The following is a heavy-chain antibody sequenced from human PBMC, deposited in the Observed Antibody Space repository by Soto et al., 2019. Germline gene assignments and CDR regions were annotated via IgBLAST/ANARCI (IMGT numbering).Heavy chain of an antibody. Sequence: GGSLRLSCAASGFTFSSYGMHWVRQAPGKGLEWVAVISYDGSNKYYADSVKGRFTISRDNSKNTLYLQMNSLRAEDTAVYYCARSRDGYNFVGDCWGQGTLVTVSS. CDR1: GFTFSSYG. V-gene: IGHV3-30*03. CDR2: ISYDGSNK. J-gene: IGHJ4*02. D-gene: IGHD5-12*01. CDR3: ARSRDGYNFVGDC.